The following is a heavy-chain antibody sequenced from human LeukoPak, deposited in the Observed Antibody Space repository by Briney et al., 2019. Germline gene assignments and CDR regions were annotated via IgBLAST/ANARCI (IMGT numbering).Heavy chain of an antibody. CDR1: GYSISTIYY. CDR2: IYYSGST. J-gene: IGHJ3*02. V-gene: IGHV4-59*01. CDR3: ARDKYCGGDCQYAFDI. Sequence: PSEALSLTCTVSGYSISTIYYWGWIRQPPGQGLEWIGYIYYSGSTNYNPSLKSRVTISVDTSKNQFSLKLSSVTAADTAVYYCARDKYCGGDCQYAFDIWGQGTVVTVSS. D-gene: IGHD2-21*01.